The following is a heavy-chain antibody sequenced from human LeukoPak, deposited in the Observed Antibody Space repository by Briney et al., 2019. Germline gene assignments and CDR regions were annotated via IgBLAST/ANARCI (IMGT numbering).Heavy chain of an antibody. J-gene: IGHJ4*02. CDR1: GGSISSYY. Sequence: SETLSLTCTVSGGSISSYYWSWIRQPPGKGLEWIGSIYHSGSTYYNPSLKSRVTISVDTSKNQFSLKLTSVTAADTAVYYCARAFFGFDYWGQGTLVTVSS. CDR3: ARAFFGFDY. V-gene: IGHV4-38-2*02. D-gene: IGHD3-10*01. CDR2: IYHSGST.